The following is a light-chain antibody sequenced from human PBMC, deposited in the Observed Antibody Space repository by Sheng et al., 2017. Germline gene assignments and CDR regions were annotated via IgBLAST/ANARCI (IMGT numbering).Light chain of an antibody. J-gene: IGKJ1*01. Sequence: EIVLTQSPGTLSLSPGERATLSCRASQSVSSSYLAWYQQKPGQAPRLLIYGASSRATGIPDRFSGSGSGTDFTLTISRLEPEDFAVYYCQQYGSSCWTFGQGTEGGNQT. CDR3: QQYGSSCWT. V-gene: IGKV3-20*01. CDR1: QSVSSSY. CDR2: GAS.